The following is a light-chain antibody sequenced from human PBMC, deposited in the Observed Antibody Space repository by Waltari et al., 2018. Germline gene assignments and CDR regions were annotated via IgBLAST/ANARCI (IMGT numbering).Light chain of an antibody. CDR2: DVS. J-gene: IGLJ2*01. V-gene: IGLV2-14*03. Sequence: HSALTQPASVSGSPGQSITISCTGSRSDIGNYNYVSWYQQHPGKAPKLMIFDVSNRPSGVSNRFSGSKSGNTTALTISGRQAEDEADYYCSSYISSDTLELFGGGTSLTVL. CDR3: SSYISSDTLEL. CDR1: RSDIGNYNY.